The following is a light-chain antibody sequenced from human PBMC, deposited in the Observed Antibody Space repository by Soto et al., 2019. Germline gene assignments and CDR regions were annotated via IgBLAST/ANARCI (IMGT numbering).Light chain of an antibody. J-gene: IGKJ2*01. CDR1: QSVSSN. Sequence: EIVMTQSPATLSVSPGERATLSCRASQSVSSNLAWYQQKPGQAPRLLIYGASTRATGIADRFSGSGSGTEFTLTISSLQSEDFAVYYCQQYNNWTPYTFGQGTKLEIK. CDR3: QQYNNWTPYT. CDR2: GAS. V-gene: IGKV3-15*01.